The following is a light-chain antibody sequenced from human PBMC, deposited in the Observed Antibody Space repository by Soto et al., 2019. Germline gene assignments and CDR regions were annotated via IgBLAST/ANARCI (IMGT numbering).Light chain of an antibody. CDR1: QSLNSW. CDR2: DAS. CDR3: QQYDSYPWT. Sequence: DIQMTQSPSTLSASVGDRVSITCRASQSLNSWLAWYQQKPGKAAKLLIYDASSLESGVPSRFSGSESGTDFTLTISSLQPHDFANYFCQQYDSYPWTFGQGNKVEIK. V-gene: IGKV1-5*01. J-gene: IGKJ1*01.